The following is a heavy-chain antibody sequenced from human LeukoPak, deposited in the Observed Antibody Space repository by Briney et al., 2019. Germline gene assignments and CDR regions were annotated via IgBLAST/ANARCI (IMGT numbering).Heavy chain of an antibody. D-gene: IGHD6-19*01. Sequence: ESLKISCKGSGYSFTSYWIAWVRQMPGKGLEWMGIIYPDDSDTRYSPSFQGQVTITADKSISTAYLQWSSLKASDNAMYYCARQRRSSGWPNDYWGQGTLVTVSS. CDR1: GYSFTSYW. CDR3: ARQRRSSGWPNDY. CDR2: IYPDDSDT. J-gene: IGHJ4*02. V-gene: IGHV5-51*01.